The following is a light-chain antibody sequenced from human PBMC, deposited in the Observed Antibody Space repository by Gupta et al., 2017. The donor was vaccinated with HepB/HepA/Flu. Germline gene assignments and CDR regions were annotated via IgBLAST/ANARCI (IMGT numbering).Light chain of an antibody. Sequence: EIVLTQSPGSLSLSPGEGATLSCRATQSVYNNYLTWYQQKPGQAPRLLIYGASTRATGIPDRFSGTGSGTDFTLTNSRLEPEDFAVYYCQQHGSSPHTFGQGTKLEIK. J-gene: IGKJ2*01. CDR3: QQHGSSPHT. CDR2: GAS. V-gene: IGKV3-20*01. CDR1: QSVYNNY.